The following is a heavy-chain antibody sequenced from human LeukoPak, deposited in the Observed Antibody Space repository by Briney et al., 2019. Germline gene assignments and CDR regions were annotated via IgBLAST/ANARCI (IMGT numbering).Heavy chain of an antibody. D-gene: IGHD6-13*01. J-gene: IGHJ4*02. CDR1: GYTFTGYY. CDR2: INPNSGGT. CDR3: ATDYSSPFVPGDY. Sequence: ASVKVSCKASGYTFTGYYMHWVRQAPGQGLEWMGWINPNSGGTNYAQKFQGRVTMTRDTSISTAYMELSRLRSDDTAVYYCATDYSSPFVPGDYWGQGTLVTVSS. V-gene: IGHV1-2*02.